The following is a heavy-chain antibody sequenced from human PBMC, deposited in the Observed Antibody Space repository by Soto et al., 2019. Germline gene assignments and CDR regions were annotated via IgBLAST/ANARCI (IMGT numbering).Heavy chain of an antibody. V-gene: IGHV3-30-3*01. CDR1: GFTFSSYA. CDR3: AREGD. Sequence: QVQLVESGGGVVQPGRSLRLSCAAAGFTFSSYAMHWVRQAPGKGLEWVAVISYDGSNKYYADSVKGRFTIPRDNSKNSLYLQTNSLRAEDTAVYYYAREGDWGKGTLVTVS. J-gene: IGHJ4*02. D-gene: IGHD3-16*01. CDR2: ISYDGSNK.